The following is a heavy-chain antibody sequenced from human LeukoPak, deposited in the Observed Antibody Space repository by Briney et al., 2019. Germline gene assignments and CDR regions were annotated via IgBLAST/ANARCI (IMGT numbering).Heavy chain of an antibody. CDR1: GFTFSSYW. CDR3: ARGVLYYGSGSHLDY. CDR2: INTDGGST. V-gene: IGHV3-74*01. D-gene: IGHD3-10*01. J-gene: IGHJ4*02. Sequence: GGSLRLSCAASGFTFSSYWMHWVRQAPGKGLVWVSLINTDGGSTSYADSVKGRFTISRDSAKKTLYLQMNSLRAEDTAVYYCARGVLYYGSGSHLDYWGQGTLVTVSS.